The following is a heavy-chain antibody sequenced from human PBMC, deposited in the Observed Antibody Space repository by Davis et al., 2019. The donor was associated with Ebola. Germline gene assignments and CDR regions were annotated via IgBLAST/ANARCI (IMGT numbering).Heavy chain of an antibody. CDR1: GGSISSGDYY. CDR3: ARAPWFGELGPLDY. J-gene: IGHJ4*02. CDR2: IYYSGST. Sequence: PSETLSLTCTVSGGSISSGDYYWSWIRQPPGKGLEWIGYIYYSGSTYYNPSLKSRVTISVDTSKNQFSLKLSSVTAADTAVYYCARAPWFGELGPLDYWGQGTLVTVSS. D-gene: IGHD3-10*01. V-gene: IGHV4-30-4*08.